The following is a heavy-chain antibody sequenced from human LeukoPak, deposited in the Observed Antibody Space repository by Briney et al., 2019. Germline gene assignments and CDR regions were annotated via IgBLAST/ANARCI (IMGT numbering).Heavy chain of an antibody. CDR1: GFTFSSYS. D-gene: IGHD6-19*01. V-gene: IGHV3-21*01. CDR3: ARDGISGWYAPGGMDV. J-gene: IGHJ6*02. CDR2: ISSSGSYI. Sequence: GGSLRLSCAASGFTFSSYSMNWVRQAPGKGLEWVSSISSSGSYIYYADSVKGRFTISRDNAKNSLYLQMNSLRAEDTAVYYCARDGISGWYAPGGMDVWGQGTTVTVSS.